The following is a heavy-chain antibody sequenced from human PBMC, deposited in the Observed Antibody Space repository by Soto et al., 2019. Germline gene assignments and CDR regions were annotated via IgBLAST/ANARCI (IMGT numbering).Heavy chain of an antibody. Sequence: GGSLRLSCAASGFTFSSYAMSWVRQAPGKGLEWVSAISGSGGSTYYADSVKGRFTISRDNSKNTLYLQMNSLRAEDTAVYYCAKDSARYCTNGVCYIGYFQHWGQGTLVTVSS. CDR3: AKDSARYCTNGVCYIGYFQH. CDR1: GFTFSSYA. CDR2: ISGSGGST. J-gene: IGHJ1*01. D-gene: IGHD2-8*01. V-gene: IGHV3-23*01.